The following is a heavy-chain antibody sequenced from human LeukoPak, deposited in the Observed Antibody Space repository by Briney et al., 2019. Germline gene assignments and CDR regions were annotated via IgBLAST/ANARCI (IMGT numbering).Heavy chain of an antibody. J-gene: IGHJ6*02. CDR1: GFTFSSYG. V-gene: IGHV3-33*01. CDR3: ARDPSDPGYCSSTCYGYYYYGMDV. Sequence: GGSLRLSCAASGFTFSSYGMHWVRQAPGKGLEWVAVIWYDGSNKYYADSVKGRFTISRDNSKNTLYLQMNSLRSEDTAVYYCARDPSDPGYCSSTCYGYYYYGMDVWGQGTTVTVSS. D-gene: IGHD2-2*03. CDR2: IWYDGSNK.